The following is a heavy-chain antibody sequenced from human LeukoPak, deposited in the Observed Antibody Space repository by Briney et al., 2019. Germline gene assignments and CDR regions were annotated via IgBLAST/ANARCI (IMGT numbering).Heavy chain of an antibody. V-gene: IGHV5-51*01. CDR1: GYSFTSYW. D-gene: IGHD6-6*01. J-gene: IGHJ4*02. CDR2: IYPGDSDT. CDR3: ARQDGSGLEYSSSPY. Sequence: GASLQISCKGSGYSFTSYWIGWVRQMPGKGLEWMGIIYPGDSDTRYSPSFQGQVTISADKSISTAYLQWSSLKASDTAMYYCARQDGSGLEYSSSPYWGQGTLVTVSS.